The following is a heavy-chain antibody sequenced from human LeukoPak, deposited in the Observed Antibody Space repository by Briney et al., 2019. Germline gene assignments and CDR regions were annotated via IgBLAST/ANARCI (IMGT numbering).Heavy chain of an antibody. D-gene: IGHD1-1*01. V-gene: IGHV6-1*01. CDR2: TYYKSKWSN. CDR1: GDSVSSNSAA. J-gene: IGHJ4*02. Sequence: SQTLSLTCAISGDSVSSNSAAWNWIRQSPSRGLEWLGRTYYKSKWSNDYAVSVESRITINPDTSKNQFSLHLNSVTPDDRAVYYCARGNWSDAYYFDFWGQGTLVTVSS. CDR3: ARGNWSDAYYFDF.